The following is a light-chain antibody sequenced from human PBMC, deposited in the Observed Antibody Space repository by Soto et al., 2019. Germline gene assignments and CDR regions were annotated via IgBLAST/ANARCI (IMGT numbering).Light chain of an antibody. CDR1: QSVSIK. Sequence: EIVMTQSPATLSVSPGERSTLSFRASQSVSIKLAWYQQKPGQAPRLLIYDTSTRATGIPARFSGSGSGTEFTLTISSLQSEDFAVYYCQQRTNWPPITFGQGTRREIK. CDR2: DTS. J-gene: IGKJ5*01. V-gene: IGKV3-15*01. CDR3: QQRTNWPPIT.